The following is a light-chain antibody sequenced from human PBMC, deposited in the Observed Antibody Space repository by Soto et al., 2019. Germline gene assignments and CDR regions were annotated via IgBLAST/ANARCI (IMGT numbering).Light chain of an antibody. CDR3: QTWGTGIWV. J-gene: IGLJ3*02. CDR2: LNSDGSH. V-gene: IGLV4-69*01. CDR1: SGHSNYA. Sequence: QPVLTQSPSASASLGASVKLTCTLSSGHSNYAIAWHQQQPEKGPRYLMNLNSDGSHSKGDGIPDRFSGSSSGAERYLTISSLQSEDEADYYCQTWGTGIWVFGGGTQLTVL.